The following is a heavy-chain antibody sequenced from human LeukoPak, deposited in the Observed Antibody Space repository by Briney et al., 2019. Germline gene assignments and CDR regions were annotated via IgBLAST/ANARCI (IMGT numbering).Heavy chain of an antibody. V-gene: IGHV3-7*03. CDR2: IKQDGSDK. J-gene: IGHJ3*02. D-gene: IGHD5-12*01. CDR3: AKGYSGYDYWAFDI. Sequence: TGGSLRLSCAASGFTFSDYWMSWVRQAPGKGPEWVANIKQDGSDKYYVDSVKGRFTISRDNAKNALYLQMNSLRAEDTALYYCAKGYSGYDYWAFDIWGQGTMVTVSS. CDR1: GFTFSDYW.